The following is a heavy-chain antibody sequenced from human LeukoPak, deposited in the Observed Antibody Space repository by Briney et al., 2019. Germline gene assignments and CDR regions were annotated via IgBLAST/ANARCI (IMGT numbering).Heavy chain of an antibody. CDR2: ISAYNGNT. CDR1: GYTFTSYG. CDR3: ARVGKYQLLSCFDY. Sequence: ASVKVSCTASGYTFTSYGISWVRQAPGQGLEWMGWISAYNGNTNYAQKLQGRVTMTTDTSTSTAYMELRSLRSDDTAVYYCARVGKYQLLSCFDYWGQGTLVTVSS. V-gene: IGHV1-18*01. D-gene: IGHD2-2*01. J-gene: IGHJ4*02.